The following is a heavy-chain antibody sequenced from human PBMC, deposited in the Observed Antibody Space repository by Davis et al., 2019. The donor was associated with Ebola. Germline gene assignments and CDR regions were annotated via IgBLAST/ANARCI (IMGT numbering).Heavy chain of an antibody. CDR2: IIPFLGIA. V-gene: IGHV1-69*02. CDR3: ARGPSVATAHYLDF. D-gene: IGHD2-21*02. Sequence: SVKVSCKASGGTFSSYTISWVRQAPGQGLEWMGRIIPFLGIANYAQKFRGRVTITADKSTRIAYMELSILRSEDTAVYYCARGPSVATAHYLDFWGQGTLVTVSS. CDR1: GGTFSSYT. J-gene: IGHJ4*02.